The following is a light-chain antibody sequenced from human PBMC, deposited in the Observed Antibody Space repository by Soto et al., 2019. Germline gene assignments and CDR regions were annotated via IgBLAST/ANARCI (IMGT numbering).Light chain of an antibody. V-gene: IGLV2-14*01. CDR1: SGDIGSYNR. J-gene: IGLJ1*01. Sequence: QSVLTQPASVSGPPGQSITISCTGTSGDIGSYNRVSWYQQHPGKAPKLIIYEVTDRPSGVSNRFSDSKSGNTASLTISGLQAEDEAEYYCSSYTNINTRACVFGTGTKVTVL. CDR3: SSYTNINTRACV. CDR2: EVT.